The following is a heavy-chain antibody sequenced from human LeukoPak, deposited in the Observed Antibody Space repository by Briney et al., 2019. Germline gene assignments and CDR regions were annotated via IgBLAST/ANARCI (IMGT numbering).Heavy chain of an antibody. J-gene: IGHJ4*02. CDR1: GFPFGDYT. CDR3: TREKSYYYDTSGSDY. Sequence: PGRSLRLSCTASGFPFGDYTMSWFRQAPGKGLEWVGSIRSKTYGGTTEYAASVKGRFTMSRDDSKSIAYLQLNSLKTEDTAVYYCTREKSYYYDTSGSDYWGQGTLVTVSS. D-gene: IGHD3-22*01. CDR2: IRSKTYGGTT. V-gene: IGHV3-49*03.